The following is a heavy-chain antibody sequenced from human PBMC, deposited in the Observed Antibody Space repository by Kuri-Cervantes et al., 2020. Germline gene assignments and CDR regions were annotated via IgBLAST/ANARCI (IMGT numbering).Heavy chain of an antibody. J-gene: IGHJ4*02. D-gene: IGHD6-13*01. V-gene: IGHV4-39*07. CDR2: INHSGST. CDR1: GGSISSSSYY. CDR3: ARVHTSSWSD. Sequence: SETLSLTCTVSGGSISSSSYYWGWIRQPPGKGLEWIGEINHSGSTNYNLSLKSRVTISVDTPKNRFSLKLTSVTAADTAVYYCARVHTSSWSDWGQGTLVTVSS.